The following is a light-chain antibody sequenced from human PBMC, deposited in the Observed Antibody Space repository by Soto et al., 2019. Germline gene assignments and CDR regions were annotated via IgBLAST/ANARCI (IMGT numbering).Light chain of an antibody. CDR3: QQYHSTPKT. CDR2: WAS. CDR1: QSVLYSSNNKNY. J-gene: IGKJ1*01. Sequence: DIVMTQSPDSLAVSLGESATINCKSSQSVLYSSNNKNYLAWYQQKPGQPPKLLIYWASTREFGVPDRFSGSGSGTDFTLTISSLQAEDVAVYYCQQYHSTPKTFGQGTKVEIK. V-gene: IGKV4-1*01.